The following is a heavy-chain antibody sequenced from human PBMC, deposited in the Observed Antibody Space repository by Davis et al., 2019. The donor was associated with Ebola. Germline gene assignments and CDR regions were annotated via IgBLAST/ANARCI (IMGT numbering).Heavy chain of an antibody. V-gene: IGHV4-34*01. CDR2: IKHSGST. D-gene: IGHD7-27*01. CDR3: ARGPSILGYDY. CDR1: GGSFRGYY. Sequence: SETLSLTCAVYGGSFRGYYWSWIRQPPGKGLDWIGEIKHSGSTNYNPSLKSRVAISVETSKNQFSLKLSSVTAADTAVYYCARGPSILGYDYWGQGTLVTVSS. J-gene: IGHJ4*02.